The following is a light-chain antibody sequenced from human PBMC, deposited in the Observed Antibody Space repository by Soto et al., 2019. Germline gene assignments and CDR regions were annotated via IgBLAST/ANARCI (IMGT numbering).Light chain of an antibody. Sequence: QSALTQPASVSGSPGQSITISCTGTSSDVGAYNYVSWYQQHPGKAPKLMIYEVSNRPSGVSNRFSGSKSGNTASLTISGIQAEDEADYYCSSYTSSSIGVFGTGTKVTVL. V-gene: IGLV2-14*01. J-gene: IGLJ1*01. CDR3: SSYTSSSIGV. CDR1: SSDVGAYNY. CDR2: EVS.